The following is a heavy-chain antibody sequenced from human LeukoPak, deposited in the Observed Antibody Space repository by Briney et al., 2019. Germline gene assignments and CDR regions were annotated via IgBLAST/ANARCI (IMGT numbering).Heavy chain of an antibody. J-gene: IGHJ4*02. D-gene: IGHD3-10*01. CDR1: GFTFSDYY. V-gene: IGHV3-11*01. Sequence: GGSLRLSCAASGFTFSDYYMGWIRQAPGKGLEWVSYISSSGSTIYYADSVKGRFTISRDNAKNSLYLQMNSLRAEDTAVYYCARDRRDYYGSGSYYNNWGQGTLVTVSS. CDR2: ISSSGSTI. CDR3: ARDRRDYYGSGSYYNN.